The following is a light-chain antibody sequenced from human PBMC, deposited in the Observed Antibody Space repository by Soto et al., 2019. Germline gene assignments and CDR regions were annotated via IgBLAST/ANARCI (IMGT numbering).Light chain of an antibody. Sequence: QSVLTQPASVSGSPGKSITISCTGTSSDVGGYNYVSWYQQHPGKAPKLMIYEVSNRPSGVSNRFSGSKSGNTASLTISGLQAEDEAEYYCSSYTSSSTLVFGGGTKVTVL. V-gene: IGLV2-14*01. CDR3: SSYTSSSTLV. CDR2: EVS. CDR1: SSDVGGYNY. J-gene: IGLJ2*01.